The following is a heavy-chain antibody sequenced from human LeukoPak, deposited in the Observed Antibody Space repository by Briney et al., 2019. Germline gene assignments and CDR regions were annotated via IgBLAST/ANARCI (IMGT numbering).Heavy chain of an antibody. D-gene: IGHD3-10*02. J-gene: IGHJ4*02. CDR3: ARGYYYIPFDY. Sequence: PGGSLRLSCAASGFTLSSHRMSWVRQAAGKGLEWVASIDQDVIEKHYLDSVKGRFTISSDNAKHSLYLPMNSLRAEDTVVYYCARGYYYIPFDYWGQGTLVSVCS. CDR1: GFTLSSHR. CDR2: IDQDVIEK. V-gene: IGHV3-7*05.